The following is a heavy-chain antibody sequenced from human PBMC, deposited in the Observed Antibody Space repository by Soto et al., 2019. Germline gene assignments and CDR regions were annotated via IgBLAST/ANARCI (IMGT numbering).Heavy chain of an antibody. CDR1: GGSFSGYY. Sequence: SETLSLTCAVYGGSFSGYYWSWIRQPPGKGLEWIGEINHSGSTNYNPSLKSRVTISVDTSKNQFSLKLSSVTAADTAVYYCASGGGVMVRGVISYWGQGTLVTVSS. V-gene: IGHV4-34*01. CDR2: INHSGST. CDR3: ASGGGVMVRGVISY. J-gene: IGHJ4*02. D-gene: IGHD3-10*01.